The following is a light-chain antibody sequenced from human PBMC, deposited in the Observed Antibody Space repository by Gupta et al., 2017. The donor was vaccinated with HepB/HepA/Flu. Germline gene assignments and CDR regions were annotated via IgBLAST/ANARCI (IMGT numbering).Light chain of an antibody. CDR2: KAS. CDR3: QQYNSQGT. CDR1: QSISSW. Sequence: DIQMTQSPSTLSASVGDRVTITCRASQSISSWLAWYQQKPRKAPKLLIYKASSLESGVPSRFSGSGSGIEFTLTISSLQPDDFATYYCQQYNSQGTFGQGTKVEIK. V-gene: IGKV1-5*03. J-gene: IGKJ1*01.